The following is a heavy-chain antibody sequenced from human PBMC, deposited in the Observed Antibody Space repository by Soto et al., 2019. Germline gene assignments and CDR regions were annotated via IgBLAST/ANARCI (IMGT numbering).Heavy chain of an antibody. CDR3: ARGGYSYGPPNYYYYGMDV. CDR2: IKPNSGGT. V-gene: IGHV1-2*04. J-gene: IGHJ6*02. CDR1: GYTFTGYY. Sequence: ASVKIACKASGYTFTGYYMHWVRQAPGQGLEWMGWIKPNSGGTNYAQKVQGWVTMTRDTSISTAYMELSRLRSDDTAVYYCARGGYSYGPPNYYYYGMDVWGQGTKVTV. D-gene: IGHD5-18*01.